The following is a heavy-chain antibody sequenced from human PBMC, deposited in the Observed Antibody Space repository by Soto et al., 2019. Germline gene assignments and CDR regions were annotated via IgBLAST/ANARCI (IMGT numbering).Heavy chain of an antibody. D-gene: IGHD6-13*01. Sequence: QVQLVQSGAEVKKPGASVKVSCKASGYTFTSYDINWVRQATGQGLEWMGWMNPNSGNTGYAQKCXXRVTMTRSTSISTAYMELSSLRSEDTAMYDCAREVGSRIDYWGQGTLVTVSS. J-gene: IGHJ4*02. CDR1: GYTFTSYD. V-gene: IGHV1-8*01. CDR2: MNPNSGNT. CDR3: AREVGSRIDY.